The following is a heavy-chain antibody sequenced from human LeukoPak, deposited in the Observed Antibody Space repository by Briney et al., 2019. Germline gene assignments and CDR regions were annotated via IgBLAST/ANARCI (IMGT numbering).Heavy chain of an antibody. CDR2: IYHSGSN. CDR1: AYSVSNGYC. CDR3: AARDILTGYSPIAVRFDY. J-gene: IGHJ4*02. Sequence: SETLSFTSAVYAYSVSNGYCCGWTRQHPRKGLEWIRSIYHSGSNSYNPSLKSRVAISVDTSKNQCSLKLSSVTAADTAVYYCAARDILTGYSPIAVRFDYGGEGTSVTVPS. D-gene: IGHD3-9*01. V-gene: IGHV4-38-2*01.